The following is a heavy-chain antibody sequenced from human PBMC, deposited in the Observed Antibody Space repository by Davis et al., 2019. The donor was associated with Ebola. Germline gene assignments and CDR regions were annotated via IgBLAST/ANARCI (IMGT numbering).Heavy chain of an antibody. J-gene: IGHJ6*02. CDR3: ARALPYYYGMDV. CDR2: INSDGSST. CDR1: GFTFSSYW. Sequence: GESLKISCAASGFTFSSYWMSWVRQAPGKGLVWVSRINSDGSSTSYADSVKGRFTISRDNAKNTLYLQMNSLRAEDTAVYYCARALPYYYGMDVWGQGTTVTVSS. V-gene: IGHV3-74*01.